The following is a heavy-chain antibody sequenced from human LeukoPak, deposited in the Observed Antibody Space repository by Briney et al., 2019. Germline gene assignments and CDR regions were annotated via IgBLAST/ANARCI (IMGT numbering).Heavy chain of an antibody. CDR3: AKDPGYYDSSGSVGFDY. CDR2: ISYDGSNK. J-gene: IGHJ4*02. V-gene: IGHV3-30*18. CDR1: GFTFSSYG. D-gene: IGHD3-22*01. Sequence: GGSLRLSCAASGFTFSSYGMHWVRQAPGKGREWVAFISYDGSNKYYTDSLKGRFSISRDNSKNTLYLQMNSLRAEDTAVYYCAKDPGYYDSSGSVGFDYWGQGKLVTVSS.